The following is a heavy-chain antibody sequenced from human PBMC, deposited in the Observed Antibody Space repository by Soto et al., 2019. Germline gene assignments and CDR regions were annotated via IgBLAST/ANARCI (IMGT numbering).Heavy chain of an antibody. Sequence: SETLSLTCSASGYSVSSSDYYWAWIRQPPGKGLEWIGSMLYSGLTYYNPSLKSRVTLSVDTSKNQFSVRLNSVTASDTAVYYCAPLSVSLSGPYGIHVWGQGTTVTVSS. CDR1: GYSVSSSDYY. D-gene: IGHD2-15*01. J-gene: IGHJ6*02. CDR3: APLSVSLSGPYGIHV. CDR2: MLYSGLT. V-gene: IGHV4-39*01.